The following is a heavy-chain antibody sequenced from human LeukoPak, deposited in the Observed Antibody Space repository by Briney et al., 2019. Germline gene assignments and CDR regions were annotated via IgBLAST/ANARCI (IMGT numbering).Heavy chain of an antibody. J-gene: IGHJ4*02. CDR3: AIHDTVAGTRPGY. CDR1: GFTFSSYA. Sequence: GGSLRLSCAASGFTFSSYAMSWVRQAPGKGLEWVSAISGSGGSTYYADSVKGRFTISRDNSKNTLYLQMNSLRAEDTAVYYCAIHDTVAGTRPGYWGQGTLVTVSS. V-gene: IGHV3-23*01. D-gene: IGHD6-19*01. CDR2: ISGSGGST.